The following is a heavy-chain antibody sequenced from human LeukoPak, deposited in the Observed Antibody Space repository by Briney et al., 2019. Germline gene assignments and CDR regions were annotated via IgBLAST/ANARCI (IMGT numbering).Heavy chain of an antibody. CDR2: INHSGST. J-gene: IGHJ4*02. CDR3: ARAYIAVAGTLSFDY. Sequence: SETLSLTCAVYGGSFSGYYWSWIRQPPGKGLEWIGEINHSGSTSYNPSLKSRVTISVDTSKNQFSLKLSSVTAADTAVYYCARAYIAVAGTLSFDYWGQGTLVTVSS. V-gene: IGHV4-34*01. D-gene: IGHD6-19*01. CDR1: GGSFSGYY.